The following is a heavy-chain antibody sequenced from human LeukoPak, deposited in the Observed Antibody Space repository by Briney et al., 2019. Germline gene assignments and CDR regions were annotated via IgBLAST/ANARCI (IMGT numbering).Heavy chain of an antibody. V-gene: IGHV4-34*01. D-gene: IGHD3-22*01. CDR1: GGSFSGYY. CDR3: ARGETSDYYDSSAYYDSSDPLRY. Sequence: SETLSLTCAVYGGSFSGYYWSWIRQPPGKGLEWIGEITHSGSTNYNPSLKSRVTISVDTSKNQFSLKLSSVTAADTAVYYCARGETSDYYDSSAYYDSSDPLRYWGQGTLVTVS. J-gene: IGHJ4*02. CDR2: ITHSGST.